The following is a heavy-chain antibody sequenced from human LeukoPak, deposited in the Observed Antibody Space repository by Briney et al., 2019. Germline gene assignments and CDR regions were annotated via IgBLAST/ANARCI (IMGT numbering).Heavy chain of an antibody. CDR2: INSDGSST. CDR3: ARVPPYSSGWYGY. V-gene: IGHV3-74*01. Sequence: GGSLRLSCAASGFTFSSYAMSWVRQAPGKGLVWVSRINSDGSSTSYADSVKGRFTISRDNAKNTLYLQMNSLRAEDTAVYYCARVPPYSSGWYGYWGQGTLVTVSS. CDR1: GFTFSSYA. D-gene: IGHD6-19*01. J-gene: IGHJ4*02.